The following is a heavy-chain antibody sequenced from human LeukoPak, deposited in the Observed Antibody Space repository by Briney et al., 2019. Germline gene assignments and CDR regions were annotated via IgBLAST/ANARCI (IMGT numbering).Heavy chain of an antibody. J-gene: IGHJ6*02. Sequence: GGSLRLSCEASGFTFSNYGMNWARQAPGKGLEWVASINHNGNVNYYVDSVKGRFTISRDNAKNSLYLQMSNLRAEDTAVYFCARGGGLDVWGQGATVTVSS. V-gene: IGHV3-7*03. CDR2: INHNGNVN. CDR3: ARGGGLDV. CDR1: GFTFSNYG. D-gene: IGHD3-16*01.